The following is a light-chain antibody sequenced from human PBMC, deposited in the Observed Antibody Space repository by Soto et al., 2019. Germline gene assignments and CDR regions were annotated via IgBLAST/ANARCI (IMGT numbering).Light chain of an antibody. CDR3: QQYYRTAPWT. Sequence: DIVMTQSPDSLAVSLGERATINCKSSQSVLYSSNNKNYLAWYQQKPGQPPKLLIYWASTRESGVPDRFSGSGSGTDFTLTISRLKAEDLAVYYCQQYYRTAPWTFGHWTKVEI. CDR2: WAS. CDR1: QSVLYSSNNKNY. J-gene: IGKJ1*01. V-gene: IGKV4-1*01.